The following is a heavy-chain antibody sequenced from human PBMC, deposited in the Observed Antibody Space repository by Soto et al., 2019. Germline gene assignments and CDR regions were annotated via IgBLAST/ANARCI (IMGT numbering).Heavy chain of an antibody. Sequence: ASVKVSCKASGYSFTSYGSSWARQALGQGLEWMGWISAYNGNTNYAQKFQGRVTMTRDTSTSTAYMELMSLTSDDTAVYYCARSQWPRVFDYWGQGTLVTVSS. CDR3: ARSQWPRVFDY. D-gene: IGHD6-19*01. V-gene: IGHV1-18*01. J-gene: IGHJ4*02. CDR2: ISAYNGNT. CDR1: GYSFTSYG.